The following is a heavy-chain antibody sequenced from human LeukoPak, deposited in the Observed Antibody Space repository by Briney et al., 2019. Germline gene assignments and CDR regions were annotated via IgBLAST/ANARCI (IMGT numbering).Heavy chain of an antibody. CDR3: ARGPNSNWSGLDF. Sequence: GGSLRLSCTASGFSFSGHWMHWARQLPGKGLVWVSRISPTGSTTSYADSVKGRFTVSRDNAKNTLYLQVNNPRAEDTTVYYCARGPNSNWSGLDFWGQGTLLTVSS. CDR1: GFSFSGHW. J-gene: IGHJ4*02. V-gene: IGHV3-74*01. D-gene: IGHD6-6*01. CDR2: ISPTGSTT.